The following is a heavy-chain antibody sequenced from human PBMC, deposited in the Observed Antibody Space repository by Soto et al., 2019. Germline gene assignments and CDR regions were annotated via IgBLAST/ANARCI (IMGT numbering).Heavy chain of an antibody. V-gene: IGHV3-72*01. Sequence: VASLRLSCATSGVTFSDHYVERVRQAPGKGLEWVGRIRNKANSYTTEYAASVKGRFTISRDDSKNSLYLQMNSLKTEDTAVYYCARVRDNGNYVSDYWGQGT. CDR3: ARVRDNGNYVSDY. CDR1: GVTFSDHY. CDR2: IRNKANSYTT. J-gene: IGHJ4*02. D-gene: IGHD1-7*01.